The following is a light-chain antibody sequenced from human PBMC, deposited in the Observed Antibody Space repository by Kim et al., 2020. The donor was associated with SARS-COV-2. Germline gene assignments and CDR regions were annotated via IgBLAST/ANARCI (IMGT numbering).Light chain of an antibody. CDR3: NSRDSSGNHLV. Sequence: SSELTQDPAVSVALGQTVRITCQGDSLRNYYASWYQQKPGQAPVLVIYGKNNRPSGIPDRFSGSSSGNTASLTITGAQAEDEADCYCNSRDSSGNHLVFGGGTQLTVL. V-gene: IGLV3-19*01. CDR1: SLRNYY. CDR2: GKN. J-gene: IGLJ2*01.